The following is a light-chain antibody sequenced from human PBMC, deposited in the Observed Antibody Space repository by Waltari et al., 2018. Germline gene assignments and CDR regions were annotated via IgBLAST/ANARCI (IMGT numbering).Light chain of an antibody. V-gene: IGLV1-44*01. CDR2: SND. Sequence: QSVLTQPPSASGTPGQRVTISCSGRNSNIGSFTVNWYEHLPGTAPKLLIYSNDQRPSGVPDRFSGSKSGTSASLAITGLHSEDEADYYCASWDDSLNGLIFGAGTKLTVL. CDR1: NSNIGSFT. CDR3: ASWDDSLNGLI. J-gene: IGLJ2*01.